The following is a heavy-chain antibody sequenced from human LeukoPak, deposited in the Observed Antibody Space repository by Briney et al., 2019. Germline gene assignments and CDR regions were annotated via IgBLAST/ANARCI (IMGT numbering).Heavy chain of an antibody. D-gene: IGHD6-13*01. CDR1: GGSISSYY. J-gene: IGHJ4*02. Sequence: SETLSLTCTVSGGSISSYYWSWIRQPPGKGLEWIGYIYYSGSTNYNPSLKSRVTISVDTSKNQFSLKLSSVTAADTAVYYCARLREGYSSSWQAFDFWGQGTLVTVSS. CDR3: ARLREGYSSSWQAFDF. CDR2: IYYSGST. V-gene: IGHV4-59*08.